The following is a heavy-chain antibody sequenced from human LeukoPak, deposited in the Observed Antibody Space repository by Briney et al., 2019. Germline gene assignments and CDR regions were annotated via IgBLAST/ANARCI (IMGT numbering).Heavy chain of an antibody. CDR3: AKGSGDSSGWFQLFDY. CDR1: GFSFSIYG. Sequence: GGSLRLSCAASGFSFSIYGMYWVRQAPGKGLEWVAFIRYDGSSKNYADSVKGRFTISRDNSKNTLYLQMNSLRGEDTAVYYCAKGSGDSSGWFQLFDYWGQGTLVTVSS. V-gene: IGHV3-30*02. CDR2: IRYDGSSK. J-gene: IGHJ4*02. D-gene: IGHD6-19*01.